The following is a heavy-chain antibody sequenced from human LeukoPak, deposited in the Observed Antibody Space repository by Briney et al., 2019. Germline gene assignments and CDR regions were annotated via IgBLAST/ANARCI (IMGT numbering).Heavy chain of an antibody. CDR2: INPNSGGT. V-gene: IGHV1-2*02. CDR1: GYRFRDYY. CDR3: ARDGDDNGDYVLGWFDP. D-gene: IGHD4-17*01. Sequence: ASVKVSCKASGYRFRDYYMHWVRQAPGQGLEWMGWINPNSGGTMYAQKFQGRVTMTRDTSINTAYMELSRLTSDDTAVYYCARDGDDNGDYVLGWFDPWGQGTLVTVSS. J-gene: IGHJ5*02.